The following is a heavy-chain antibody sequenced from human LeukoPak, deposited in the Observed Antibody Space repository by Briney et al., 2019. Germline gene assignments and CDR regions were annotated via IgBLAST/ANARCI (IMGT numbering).Heavy chain of an antibody. J-gene: IGHJ4*02. Sequence: SGTLSLTRIVPLGSLSSYYWSWIRQPAGKGGEWMGRIYTRGSTKYNPCLPSRVTIPVDKSKNQVPLMWRTVPAEDRAVFCVVKRRVIAPAGTGYFDYWGQGTLVTVSS. CDR2: IYTRGST. D-gene: IGHD6-13*01. CDR1: LGSLSSYY. V-gene: IGHV4-4*07. CDR3: VKRRVIAPAGTGYFDY.